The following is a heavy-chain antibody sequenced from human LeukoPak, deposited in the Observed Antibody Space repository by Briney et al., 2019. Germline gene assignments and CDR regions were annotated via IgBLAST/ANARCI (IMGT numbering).Heavy chain of an antibody. CDR3: AREGGDSSGWYGGYYFDY. CDR1: GGSISSYY. CDR2: IYSSGST. J-gene: IGHJ4*02. Sequence: SETLSLTCTVSGGSISSYYWSWIRQPAGKGLEWIGRIYSSGSTNYNPSLKRRVTMSVDTSKNQFSLKLSSVTAADTAVYYCAREGGDSSGWYGGYYFDYWGQGTLVTVSS. D-gene: IGHD6-19*01. V-gene: IGHV4-4*07.